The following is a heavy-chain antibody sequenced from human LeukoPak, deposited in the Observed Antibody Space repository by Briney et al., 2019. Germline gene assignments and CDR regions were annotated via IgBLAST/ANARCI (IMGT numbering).Heavy chain of an antibody. CDR3: AKDLLKYGD. Sequence: GGSLRLSCAPSGFTFSSYAMSWIRQTPGKGLEWVSSISGSGGSTYYADSVKGRFTISRDNSKNTLYLRMHSLRVEDTAAYYCAKDLLKYGDWGQGTLVTVSS. V-gene: IGHV3-23*01. CDR2: ISGSGGST. CDR1: GFTFSSYA. J-gene: IGHJ4*02. D-gene: IGHD2/OR15-2a*01.